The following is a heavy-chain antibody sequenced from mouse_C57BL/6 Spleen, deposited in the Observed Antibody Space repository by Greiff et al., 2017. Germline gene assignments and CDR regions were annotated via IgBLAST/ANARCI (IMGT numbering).Heavy chain of an antibody. CDR1: GFTFSSYG. Sequence: EVNLVESGGDLVKPGGSLKLSCAASGFTFSSYGMSWVRQTPDKRLEWVATISSGGSYSYYPDSVKGRFTFSRDNAKNTLYLQISSLKSEDTAMYYCATVVAKYYIDYWGQGTTLTVSS. V-gene: IGHV5-6*01. J-gene: IGHJ2*01. CDR3: ATVVAKYYIDY. D-gene: IGHD1-1*01. CDR2: ISSGGSYS.